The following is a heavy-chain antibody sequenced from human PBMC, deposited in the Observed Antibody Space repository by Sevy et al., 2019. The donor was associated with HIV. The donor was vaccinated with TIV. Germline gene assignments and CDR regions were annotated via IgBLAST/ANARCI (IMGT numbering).Heavy chain of an antibody. J-gene: IGHJ4*02. CDR1: GFTFSSAW. CDR3: TTDTSTGYFDWLLDFDY. CDR2: IQSKTDGGTT. Sequence: GGSLRLCCAASGFTFSSAWMSWVRQAPGKGLEWVGRIQSKTDGGTTDYAASVKGRFTISRDDSVNTLYLQMNSLTTDDTAMYYCTTDTSTGYFDWLLDFDYCGQGTLVTVSS. D-gene: IGHD3-9*01. V-gene: IGHV3-15*01.